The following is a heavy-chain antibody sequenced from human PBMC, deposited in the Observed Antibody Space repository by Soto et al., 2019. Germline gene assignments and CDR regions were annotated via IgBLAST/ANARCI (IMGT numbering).Heavy chain of an antibody. D-gene: IGHD2-15*01. J-gene: IGHJ4*02. Sequence: ASVKVSCKASGYTFTSYGISWVRQAPGQGLEWMGWISAYNGNTNYAQKLQGRVTMTTDTSTSTAYMELRSLRSDDTAVYYCARDQGYCSGGSCYKFDYGGQGTLVTVSS. CDR1: GYTFTSYG. CDR3: ARDQGYCSGGSCYKFDY. V-gene: IGHV1-18*01. CDR2: ISAYNGNT.